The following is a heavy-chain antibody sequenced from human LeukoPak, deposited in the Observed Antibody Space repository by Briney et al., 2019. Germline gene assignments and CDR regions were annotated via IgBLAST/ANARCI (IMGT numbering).Heavy chain of an antibody. CDR1: GGSISSSTYY. CDR3: VRGSTLRHYQY. V-gene: IGHV4-39*01. CDR2: IYYSGST. Sequence: PSETLSLTCTVSGGSISSSTYYWGWIRRPPGKGLEWIGSIYYSGSTYYNPSLKSRVTVSVDTSKNQFSLYLSSVTAADTAVYYCVRGSTLRHYQYWGQGTLVTVSS. J-gene: IGHJ4*02. D-gene: IGHD3-16*01.